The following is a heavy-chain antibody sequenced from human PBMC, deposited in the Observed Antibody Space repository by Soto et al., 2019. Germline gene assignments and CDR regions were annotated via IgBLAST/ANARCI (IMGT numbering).Heavy chain of an antibody. CDR2: ISGSGGST. J-gene: IGHJ4*02. V-gene: IGHV3-23*01. D-gene: IGHD3-3*01. Sequence: PGGSLSLSCAASGFTFNSYVMTGARQATGKGLEWVSAISGSGGSTYYADSVKGRFTISRDNSKNTLYLQMNSLRAEDTAVYYCAKGKYYDFWSGYYTDDYWGQGTLVTVSS. CDR3: AKGKYYDFWSGYYTDDY. CDR1: GFTFNSYV.